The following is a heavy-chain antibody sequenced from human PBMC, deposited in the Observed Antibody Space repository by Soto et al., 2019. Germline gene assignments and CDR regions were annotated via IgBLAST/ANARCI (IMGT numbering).Heavy chain of an antibody. D-gene: IGHD2-2*01. CDR1: GDSVSSNSAA. J-gene: IGHJ4*02. V-gene: IGHV6-1*01. Sequence: SQTLSLTCAISGDSVSSNSAAWNWIRQSPSRGLEWLGRTYYRSKWYNDYAVFVKSRITINSDTSKNQFSLQLNSVTPEDTGVYYCARVYCTSTSCQGYFDDWGQGTLVTVSS. CDR3: ARVYCTSTSCQGYFDD. CDR2: TYYRSKWYN.